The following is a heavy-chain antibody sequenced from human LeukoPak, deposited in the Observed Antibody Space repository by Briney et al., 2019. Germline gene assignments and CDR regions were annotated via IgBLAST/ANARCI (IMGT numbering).Heavy chain of an antibody. Sequence: SETLSLTCTVSGGSISSYYWSWIRQPPGKGLEWIGYIYYSGSTNYNPSLKSRVTISVGTSKNQFSLQLNSVTPEDTAVYYCARTMAGTSLLAYFDYWGQGTLVTVSS. V-gene: IGHV4-59*12. CDR3: ARTMAGTSLLAYFDY. D-gene: IGHD6-19*01. CDR1: GGSISSYY. CDR2: IYYSGST. J-gene: IGHJ4*02.